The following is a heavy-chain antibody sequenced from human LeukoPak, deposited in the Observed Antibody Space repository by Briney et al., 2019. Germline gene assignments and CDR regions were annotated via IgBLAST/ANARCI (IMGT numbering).Heavy chain of an antibody. D-gene: IGHD6-13*01. V-gene: IGHV1-69*13. CDR1: GGTFSSYA. CDR3: ARAEYSSSWTFYYYYMDV. Sequence: SVKVSCKASGGTFSSYAISWVRQAPGQGLEWMGGIIPIFGTASYAQKFQGRVTITADESTSTAYMELSSLRSEDTAVYYCARAEYSSSWTFYYYYMDVWGKGTTVTVSS. J-gene: IGHJ6*03. CDR2: IIPIFGTA.